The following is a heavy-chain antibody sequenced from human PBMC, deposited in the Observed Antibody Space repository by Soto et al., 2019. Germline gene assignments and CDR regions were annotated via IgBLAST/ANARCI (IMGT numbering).Heavy chain of an antibody. J-gene: IGHJ3*02. CDR2: SNPSGGSK. Sequence: QVQLVQSGAEVKKPGASVKVSCKASGYTFTSYYMHWVRQAPGQGLEWMGISNPSGGSKSYSRKFKGRVTMTRETSTSTVYMEVISLRSEDTAVYYCARDSLVVNDAFDIWGQGTMVTVSS. V-gene: IGHV1-46*01. CDR3: ARDSLVVNDAFDI. D-gene: IGHD3-22*01. CDR1: GYTFTSYY.